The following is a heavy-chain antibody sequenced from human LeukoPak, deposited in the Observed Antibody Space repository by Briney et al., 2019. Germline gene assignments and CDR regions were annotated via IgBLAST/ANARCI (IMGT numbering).Heavy chain of an antibody. CDR1: GDSVSSGY. V-gene: IGHV4-4*09. J-gene: IGHJ1*01. Sequence: SETLSLICNVSGDSVSSGYWSWIRHSPGKGLEWIGFIQDSGITHYNPSLKSRLYMSVDISKNQFSLNLRSVTAADTAVYYCAGRGHRYSRDWGQGILVTISS. D-gene: IGHD2-15*01. CDR2: IQDSGIT. CDR3: AGRGHRYSRD.